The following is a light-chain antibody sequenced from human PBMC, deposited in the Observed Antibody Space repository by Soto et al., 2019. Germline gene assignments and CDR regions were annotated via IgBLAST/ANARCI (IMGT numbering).Light chain of an antibody. V-gene: IGLV1-44*01. CDR2: HNM. CDR1: TSNIGTNT. J-gene: IGLJ2*01. Sequence: SVLTQPPSASGTPGQRVTISCSGGTSNIGTNTVTWYQQVPGTAPKLLLYHNMQRPSGVPDRFSGSKSGTSASLAISGLQSEDEADYYWAAWDDSRKGVIFGAGTKLTVL. CDR3: AAWDDSRKGVI.